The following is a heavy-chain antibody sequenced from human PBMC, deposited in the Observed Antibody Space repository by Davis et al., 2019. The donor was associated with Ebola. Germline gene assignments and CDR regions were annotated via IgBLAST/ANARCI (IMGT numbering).Heavy chain of an antibody. V-gene: IGHV4-34*01. CDR3: ARGGQLVPFDY. CDR2: INHSGST. D-gene: IGHD6-6*01. J-gene: IGHJ4*02. CDR1: GGSFSGYY. Sequence: MPSETLSLTCAVYGGSFSGYYWSWIRQPPGKGLEWIGEINHSGSTNYNPSLKSRVTISLDTSKNQFSLRLSSVTAADTAVYYCARGGQLVPFDYWGQGTLVTVSS.